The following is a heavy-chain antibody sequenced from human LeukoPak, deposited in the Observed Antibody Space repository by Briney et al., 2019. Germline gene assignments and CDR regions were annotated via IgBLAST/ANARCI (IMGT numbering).Heavy chain of an antibody. CDR3: ARDVDIVATTDAFDI. V-gene: IGHV3-21*01. Sequence: GGSLRLSCAASGFTFSSYSMNWVRQAPGKGLEWVSSISSSSSYIYYADSVKGRFTISRDNAKNSLYLQMNSLRAEDTAVYYCARDVDIVATTDAFDIWGQGTMVTVSS. CDR1: GFTFSSYS. D-gene: IGHD5-12*01. CDR2: ISSSSSYI. J-gene: IGHJ3*02.